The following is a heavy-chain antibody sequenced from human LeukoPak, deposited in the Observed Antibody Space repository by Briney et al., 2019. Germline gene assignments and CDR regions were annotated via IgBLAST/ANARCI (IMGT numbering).Heavy chain of an antibody. V-gene: IGHV3-21*04. J-gene: IGHJ4*02. CDR1: GFTFSSYS. CDR3: AKVQGLGGDYGTGGY. D-gene: IGHD4-17*01. CDR2: ISSSSSYI. Sequence: GGSLRLSCAASGFTFSSYSMNWVRQAPGKGLEWVSSISSSSSYIYYADSVKGRFTISRDNSKNTLYLQMNSLRAEDTAVYYCAKVQGLGGDYGTGGYWGQGTLVTVSS.